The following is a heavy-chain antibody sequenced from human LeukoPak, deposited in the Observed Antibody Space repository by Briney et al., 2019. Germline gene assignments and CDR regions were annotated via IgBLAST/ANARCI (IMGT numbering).Heavy chain of an antibody. CDR3: AKERRYCSSTSCSHDAFDI. D-gene: IGHD2-2*01. V-gene: IGHV3-23*01. CDR1: GLTFSSYG. Sequence: GGSLRLSCAASGLTFSSYGMSWVRQAPGKGLEWVSAISGSGGSTYYADSVKGRFTISRDNSKNTLYLQMNSLRAEDTAVYYCAKERRYCSSTSCSHDAFDIWGQGTLVTVSS. CDR2: ISGSGGST. J-gene: IGHJ3*02.